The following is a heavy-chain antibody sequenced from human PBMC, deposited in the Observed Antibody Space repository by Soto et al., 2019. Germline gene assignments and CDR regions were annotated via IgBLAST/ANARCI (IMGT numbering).Heavy chain of an antibody. Sequence: SETLSLTCTVSGGSISSYYWSWIRQPPGKGLEWIGYIYHSGSTYYNPSLKSRVTISVDRSKNQFSLKLSSVTAADTAVYYCARANYNRWTYFDYWGQGTLVTVSS. D-gene: IGHD1-1*01. J-gene: IGHJ4*02. CDR3: ARANYNRWTYFDY. V-gene: IGHV4-59*12. CDR1: GGSISSYY. CDR2: IYHSGST.